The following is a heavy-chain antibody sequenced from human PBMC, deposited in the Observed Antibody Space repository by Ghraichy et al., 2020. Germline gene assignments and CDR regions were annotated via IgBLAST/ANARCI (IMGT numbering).Heavy chain of an antibody. Sequence: VKVSCKASGGTFSSYAISWVRQAPGQGLEWMGGIIPIFGTANYAQKFQGRVTITADESTSTAYMELSSLRSEDTAVYYCARAGSGSYYYPLHYYYGMDVWGQGTTVTVSS. D-gene: IGHD3-10*01. CDR2: IIPIFGTA. V-gene: IGHV1-69*13. J-gene: IGHJ6*02. CDR1: GGTFSSYA. CDR3: ARAGSGSYYYPLHYYYGMDV.